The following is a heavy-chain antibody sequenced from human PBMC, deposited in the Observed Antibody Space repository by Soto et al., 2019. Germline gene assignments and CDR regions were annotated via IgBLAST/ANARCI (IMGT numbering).Heavy chain of an antibody. J-gene: IGHJ5*02. CDR3: ASGGDYTWHT. CDR1: GGSVSGDSW. D-gene: IGHD4-17*01. CDR2: IFRSGTT. Sequence: QVQLQESGPGLVKPSGTLSLTCAVSGGSVSGDSWWSWVRQPPGKGLEWIGEIFRSGTTNYNPSLKSRITISIDKSKNQFSLKLISVTAADTAVYYRASGGDYTWHTWSQGTLVTVSS. V-gene: IGHV4-4*02.